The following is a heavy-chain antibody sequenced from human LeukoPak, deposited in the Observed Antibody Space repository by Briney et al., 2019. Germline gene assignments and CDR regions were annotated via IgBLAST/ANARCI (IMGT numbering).Heavy chain of an antibody. CDR2: ISYDGSNK. V-gene: IGHV3-30-3*01. Sequence: QTGGSLRLSCAASGFTFSSYAMHWVRQAPCKGLEWVAVISYDGSNKYYADSVKGRFTISRDNSKNTLYLQMNSLRAEDTAVYYCARGMTIFGERYYYYMDVWGKGTTVTVSS. CDR1: GFTFSSYA. D-gene: IGHD3-3*01. CDR3: ARGMTIFGERYYYYMDV. J-gene: IGHJ6*03.